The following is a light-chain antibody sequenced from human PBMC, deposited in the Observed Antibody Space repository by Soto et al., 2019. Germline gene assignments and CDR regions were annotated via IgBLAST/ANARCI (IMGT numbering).Light chain of an antibody. CDR2: EGT. Sequence: QSALTQPASVSGSPGQSIPISCTGNISYIGSYNFVSWYQQHPGKAPKLIIYEGTKRPSGVSNRFSASKSGNTASLTISGLQAEDEADYYCCSCALITSYVFGTGTKVTVL. V-gene: IGLV2-23*01. CDR3: CSCALITSYV. CDR1: ISYIGSYNF. J-gene: IGLJ1*01.